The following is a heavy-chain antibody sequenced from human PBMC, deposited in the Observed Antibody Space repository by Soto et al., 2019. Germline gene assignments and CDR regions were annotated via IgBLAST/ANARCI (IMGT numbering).Heavy chain of an antibody. CDR2: IDPSDSYT. CDR1: GYSFTSYW. CDR3: AVPPRDGYPNYGMDV. Sequence: ESLKISCKGSGYSFTSYWISWVRQMPGKGLEWMGRIDPSDSYTNYSPSFQGHVTISADKSISTAYLQWSSLKASDTAMYYCAVPPRDGYPNYGMDVWGQGXTVTV. D-gene: IGHD5-12*01. J-gene: IGHJ6*02. V-gene: IGHV5-10-1*01.